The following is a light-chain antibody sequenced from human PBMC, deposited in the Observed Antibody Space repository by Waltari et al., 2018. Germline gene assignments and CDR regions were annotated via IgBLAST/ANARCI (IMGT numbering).Light chain of an antibody. CDR1: NIGTKN. J-gene: IGLJ3*02. CDR3: QVWDSSRHHWV. Sequence: SYVLTQAPSVSVAPGQTASVTCGGDNIGTKNGHWYRQKPGQAPVLVVHDDTARPSGIPARLSGSNFGNTATLTISRVEAGDEADYYCQVWDSSRHHWVFGGGTTLTVL. V-gene: IGLV3-21*02. CDR2: DDT.